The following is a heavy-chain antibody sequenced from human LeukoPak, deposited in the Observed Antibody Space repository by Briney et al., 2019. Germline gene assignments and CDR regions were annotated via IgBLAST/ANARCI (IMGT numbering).Heavy chain of an antibody. J-gene: IGHJ4*02. V-gene: IGHV1-2*06. CDR1: GYTFTGYS. CDR3: ARDGNNWSSLHY. D-gene: IGHD1-1*01. CDR2: IHPNSGIT. Sequence: GASVKVSCKASGYTFTGYSIHWVRQAPGQGLEWMGRIHPNSGITYYAQKFRGRDTLTSDPSINTVYLEMSMLRSDDTAIYYCARDGNNWSSLHYWGQGTLISVFS.